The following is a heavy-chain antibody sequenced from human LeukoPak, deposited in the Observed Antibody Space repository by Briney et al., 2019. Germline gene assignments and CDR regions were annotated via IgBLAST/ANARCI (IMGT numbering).Heavy chain of an antibody. CDR1: GYTFTGYY. CDR3: ARGVGYYDRPRYYFDY. V-gene: IGHV1-2*04. J-gene: IGHJ4*02. Sequence: ASVKVSCKASGYTFTGYYMHWVRQAPGQGLEWMGWINPNSGGTNYAQKFQGWVTMTRDTSISTACMELSRLRSDDTAVYYCARGVGYYDRPRYYFDYWGQGTLVTVSS. D-gene: IGHD3-22*01. CDR2: INPNSGGT.